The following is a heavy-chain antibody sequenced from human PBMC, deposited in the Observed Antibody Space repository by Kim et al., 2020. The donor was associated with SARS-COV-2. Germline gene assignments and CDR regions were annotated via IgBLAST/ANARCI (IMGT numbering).Heavy chain of an antibody. CDR3: AKAGVRGAARGYDYYYGM. Sequence: SETLSLTCSVSGGSISSYYWSWIRQTPGKGLEWIGYFYYSGNTYYNPSLKSRVTISVDTSENQLSLTLTSVTTADTAIYYCAKAGVRGAARGYDYYYGM. D-gene: IGHD3-10*01. CDR2: FYYSGNT. V-gene: IGHV4-59*01. J-gene: IGHJ6*01. CDR1: GGSISSYY.